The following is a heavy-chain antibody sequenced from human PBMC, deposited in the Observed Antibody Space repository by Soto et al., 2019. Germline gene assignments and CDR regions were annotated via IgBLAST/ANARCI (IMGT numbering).Heavy chain of an antibody. J-gene: IGHJ4*02. CDR3: ARVPRRYYYDSSGYSGYLDY. Sequence: QVQLVQSGAEVKKPGASVKVSCKASGYTFTSYGISWVRQAPGQGLEWMGGIIPIFGTANYAQKFQGRVTITADESTSTAYMELSSLRSEDTAVYYCARVPRRYYYDSSGYSGYLDYWGQGTLVTVSS. CDR1: GYTFTSYG. V-gene: IGHV1-69*13. D-gene: IGHD3-22*01. CDR2: IIPIFGTA.